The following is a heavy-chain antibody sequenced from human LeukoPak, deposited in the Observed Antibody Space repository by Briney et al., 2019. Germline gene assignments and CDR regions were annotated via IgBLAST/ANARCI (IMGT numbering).Heavy chain of an antibody. Sequence: PGGSLRLSCEASAFTFSSYSMSWVRQAPGKGLEWVSSIDSSTSHIYYADSVKGRFTISRDNAKNSLYLQVSSLRAEDTAVYHCARDFRTQLDGYSPPYHFDYWGQGALVTVSS. D-gene: IGHD5-24*01. CDR1: AFTFSSYS. V-gene: IGHV3-21*01. CDR3: ARDFRTQLDGYSPPYHFDY. J-gene: IGHJ4*02. CDR2: IDSSTSHI.